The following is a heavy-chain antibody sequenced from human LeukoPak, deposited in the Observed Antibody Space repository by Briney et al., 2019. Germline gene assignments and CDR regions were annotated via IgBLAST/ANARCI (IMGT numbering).Heavy chain of an antibody. D-gene: IGHD5-12*01. V-gene: IGHV1-18*01. Sequence: ASVNVSCTASGYTFSTYGITWVRQAHGQGLEWLGWISPHNENTNYAQKFQGRVTLTTDTSANTAYLELMSLRSDDTALYYCARDHLDIVPTIYSFWGQGTLVTVSS. CDR2: ISPHNENT. CDR3: ARDHLDIVPTIYSF. CDR1: GYTFSTYG. J-gene: IGHJ4*02.